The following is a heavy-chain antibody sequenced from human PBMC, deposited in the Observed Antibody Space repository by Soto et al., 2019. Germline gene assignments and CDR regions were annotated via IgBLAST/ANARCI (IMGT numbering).Heavy chain of an antibody. CDR2: IIPIFGTA. CDR3: ARKERIADRPTLFDY. CDR1: GGTFSSYA. J-gene: IGHJ4*02. D-gene: IGHD6-6*01. Sequence: GASVKVSCKASGGTFSSYAISWVRQAPGQGLEWMGGIIPIFGTANYAQKFQGRVTITADESTSTAYMELSSLRSEDTAVYYCARKERIADRPTLFDYWGQGTLVTVSS. V-gene: IGHV1-69*13.